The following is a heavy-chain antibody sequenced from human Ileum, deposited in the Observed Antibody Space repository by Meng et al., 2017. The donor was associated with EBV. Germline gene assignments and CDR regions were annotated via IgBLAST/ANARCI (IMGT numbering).Heavy chain of an antibody. CDR1: CGAITSISYD. V-gene: IGHV4-39*01. Sequence: QLQLQEAGPGLVKPAETLSLTCTVSCGAITSISYDWGWIRQPPGKGLEWFGSIYYSGSTYYNPSLKSRVTISVDTSKNQFSLKLSSVTAADTAVYYCARSIVVVPAAIHYWGQGTLVTVSS. CDR3: ARSIVVVPAAIHY. CDR2: IYYSGST. D-gene: IGHD2-2*01. J-gene: IGHJ4*02.